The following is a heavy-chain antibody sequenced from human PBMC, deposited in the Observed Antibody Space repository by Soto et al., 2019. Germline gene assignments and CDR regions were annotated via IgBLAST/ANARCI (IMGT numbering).Heavy chain of an antibody. CDR2: ISYDGNNK. CDR3: ASSHIAAAPYGMDV. CDR1: GFNFSTYG. J-gene: IGHJ6*02. V-gene: IGHV3-30*03. D-gene: IGHD6-13*01. Sequence: PGGSLRLSCTASGFNFSTYGLHWVRQAPGKGLEWVAHISYDGNNKYYADSVKGRFTISRDNFKNTLYLQMSSLRADDTAVYYCASSHIAAAPYGMDVWGLGTTVTVSS.